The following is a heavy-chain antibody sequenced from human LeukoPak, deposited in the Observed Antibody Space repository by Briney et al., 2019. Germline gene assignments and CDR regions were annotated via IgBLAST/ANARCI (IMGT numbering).Heavy chain of an antibody. J-gene: IGHJ6*03. D-gene: IGHD6-13*01. V-gene: IGHV4-59*01. CDR2: IFYSGST. Sequence: SETLSLTCTVSGGSISSYYWSWIRQPPGKGLEWIGYIFYSGSTNYNPSLKSRITISVDTSKNQFSLKLSSVTAADTAVYYCARDRVGQQLVGRNYYYYYMDVWGKGTTVTISS. CDR3: ARDRVGQQLVGRNYYYYYMDV. CDR1: GGSISSYY.